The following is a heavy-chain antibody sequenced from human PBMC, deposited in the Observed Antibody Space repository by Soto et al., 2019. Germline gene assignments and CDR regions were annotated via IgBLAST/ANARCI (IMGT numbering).Heavy chain of an antibody. Sequence: ASVKVSCKASGYTFTHYYIHWVRQAPGQGLEWMGIINPNGGITTYAQKFRAGFTMTRDTSTSTVYLELSSLRSEDSAVYYCATSVNSAMEFDYWGQGTLVTVSS. D-gene: IGHD5-18*01. CDR2: INPNGGIT. J-gene: IGHJ4*02. CDR1: GYTFTHYY. CDR3: ATSVNSAMEFDY. V-gene: IGHV1-46*01.